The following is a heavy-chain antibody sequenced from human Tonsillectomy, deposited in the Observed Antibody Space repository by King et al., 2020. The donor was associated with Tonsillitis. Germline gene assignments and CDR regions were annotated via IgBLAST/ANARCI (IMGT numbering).Heavy chain of an antibody. Sequence: VQLVESGGGLVQPGGSLRLSCAASGFTFSSYWMHWVRQAPGKGLVWVSRINSDGRSTSYADSVKGRFTISRDNAKNTLYLQMNSLRAEDTAVYYCARDITMIRGKYYYYALDVWDQGTTVTVSS. CDR1: GFTFSSYW. V-gene: IGHV3-74*01. J-gene: IGHJ6*02. D-gene: IGHD3-10*01. CDR3: ARDITMIRGKYYYYALDV. CDR2: INSDGRST.